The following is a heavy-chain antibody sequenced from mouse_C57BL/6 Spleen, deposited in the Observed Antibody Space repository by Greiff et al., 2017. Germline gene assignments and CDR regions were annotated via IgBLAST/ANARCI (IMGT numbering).Heavy chain of an antibody. CDR3: AREENNYYAMVY. Sequence: QVQLQQSGAELVKPGASVKISCKASGYAFSSYWMNWVKQRPGKGLEWIGQIYPGDGDTNYNGKFKGKATLTADKSSSTAYMQLSSLTSEDSAVYFCAREENNYYAMVYWGQGTSVTVSS. CDR1: GYAFSSYW. CDR2: IYPGDGDT. V-gene: IGHV1-80*01. J-gene: IGHJ4*01.